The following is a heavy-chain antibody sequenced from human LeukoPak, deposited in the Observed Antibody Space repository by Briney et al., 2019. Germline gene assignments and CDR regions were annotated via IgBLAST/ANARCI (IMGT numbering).Heavy chain of an antibody. CDR2: IIPIFGTA. CDR3: ARDAGYCTNGVCASGNWFDP. J-gene: IGHJ5*02. V-gene: IGHV1-69*13. D-gene: IGHD2-8*01. Sequence: ASVKVSCKASGGTFSSYAISWVRQAPGQGLEWTGGIIPIFGTANYAQKFQGRVTITADESTSTAYMELSSLRSEDTAVYYCARDAGYCTNGVCASGNWFDPWGQGTLVTVSS. CDR1: GGTFSSYA.